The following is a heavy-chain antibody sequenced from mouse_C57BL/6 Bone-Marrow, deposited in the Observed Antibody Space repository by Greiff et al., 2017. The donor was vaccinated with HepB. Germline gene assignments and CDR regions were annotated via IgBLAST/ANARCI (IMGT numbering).Heavy chain of an antibody. Sequence: EVMLVESGGGLVQPGGSLKLSCAASGFTFSDYGMAWVRQAPRKGPEWVAFISNLAYSIYYADTVTGRFTISRENAKNTLYLEMSSLRSEDTAMYYCARYSNYGWYFDVWGTGTTVTVSS. CDR1: GFTFSDYG. CDR2: ISNLAYSI. D-gene: IGHD2-5*01. CDR3: ARYSNYGWYFDV. J-gene: IGHJ1*03. V-gene: IGHV5-15*01.